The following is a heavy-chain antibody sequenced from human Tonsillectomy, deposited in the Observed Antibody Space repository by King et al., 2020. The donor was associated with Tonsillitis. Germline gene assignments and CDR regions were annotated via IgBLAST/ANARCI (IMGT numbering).Heavy chain of an antibody. V-gene: IGHV3-74*01. CDR1: GFTFSSYW. CDR2: INSDGSST. J-gene: IGHJ3*02. D-gene: IGHD3-9*01. Sequence: VQLVESGGGLVQPGGSLRLSCAASGFTFSSYWMHWVRQAPGKGLVWVSRINSDGSSTSYADSVKGRFTISRDKAKNTLYLQMNSLRAEDTAVYYCARVGKGLRYFDWPYDAFDIWGQGTMVTVSS. CDR3: ARVGKGLRYFDWPYDAFDI.